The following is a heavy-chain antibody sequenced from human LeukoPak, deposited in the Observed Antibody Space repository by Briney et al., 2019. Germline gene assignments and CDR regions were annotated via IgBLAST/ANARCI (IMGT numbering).Heavy chain of an antibody. J-gene: IGHJ6*02. V-gene: IGHV3-11*01. CDR2: ISSSGSTI. D-gene: IGHD5-18*01. CDR1: GFTFSDYY. Sequence: GGSLRLSCAASGFTFSDYYMSWIRQAPGKGLEWVSYISSSGSTIYYADSVKGRFTISRDNAKNSLCLQMNSLRAEDTAVYYCARARGSTAMPRGNYYYGMDVWGQGTTVTVSS. CDR3: ARARGSTAMPRGNYYYGMDV.